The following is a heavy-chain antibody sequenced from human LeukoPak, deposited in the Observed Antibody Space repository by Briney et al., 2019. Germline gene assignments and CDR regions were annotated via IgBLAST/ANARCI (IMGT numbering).Heavy chain of an antibody. CDR2: IRQDGSEK. Sequence: GGSLRLSCAASGFMFSSNWMSWVRQAPGKGLEWEANIRQDGSEKYYVDSVKGRFTISRDNAKNSLYLQMNSLRAEDTAVYYCARDLTMIGGQGTTVTVSS. D-gene: IGHD3-22*01. J-gene: IGHJ6*02. CDR1: GFMFSSNW. CDR3: ARDLTMI. V-gene: IGHV3-7*03.